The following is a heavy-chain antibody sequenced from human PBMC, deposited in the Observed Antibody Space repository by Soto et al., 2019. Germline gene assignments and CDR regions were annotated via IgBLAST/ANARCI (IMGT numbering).Heavy chain of an antibody. Sequence: PGESLKISCKGSGYSFTSYWIGWVRQMPGKGLEWMGIIYPGDSDTRYSPSFQGQVTISADKSISTAYLQWSSLKASDTAMYYCARITGFGVVILGWFDPWGQGTLVTVSS. V-gene: IGHV5-51*01. D-gene: IGHD3-3*01. CDR1: GYSFTSYW. J-gene: IGHJ5*02. CDR3: ARITGFGVVILGWFDP. CDR2: IYPGDSDT.